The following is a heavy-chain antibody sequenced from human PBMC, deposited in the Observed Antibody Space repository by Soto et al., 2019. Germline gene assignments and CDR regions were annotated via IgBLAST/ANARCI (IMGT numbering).Heavy chain of an antibody. CDR3: ARVRLVHPDIVVVPAARDAFDI. V-gene: IGHV6-1*01. J-gene: IGHJ3*02. CDR1: GDSVSSNSAA. Sequence: KQSQTLSLTCAISGDSVSSNSAAWNWIRQSPSRGLEWLGRTYYRSKWYNDYAVSVKSRITINPDTSKNQFSLQLNSVTPEDTAVYYCARVRLVHPDIVVVPAARDAFDIWGQGTMVTVSS. CDR2: TYYRSKWYN. D-gene: IGHD2-2*01.